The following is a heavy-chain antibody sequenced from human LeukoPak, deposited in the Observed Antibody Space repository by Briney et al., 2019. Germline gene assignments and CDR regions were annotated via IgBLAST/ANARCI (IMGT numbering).Heavy chain of an antibody. CDR1: GSTFSSYG. J-gene: IGHJ4*02. D-gene: IGHD6-13*01. CDR2: ISGSGGST. V-gene: IGHV3-23*01. Sequence: PGGSLRLSCAASGSTFSSYGMSWVRQAPGKGLEWVSAISGSGGSTYYADSVKGRFTISRDNSKNTLYLQMNSLRAEDTAVYYCAKGGAAAGIGYWGQGTLVTVSS. CDR3: AKGGAAAGIGY.